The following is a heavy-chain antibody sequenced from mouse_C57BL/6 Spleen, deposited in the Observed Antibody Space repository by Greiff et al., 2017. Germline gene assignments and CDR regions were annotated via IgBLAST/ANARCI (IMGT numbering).Heavy chain of an antibody. Sequence: EVQLQESGPGLVNPSPSLSLTCTVTGYSITSGYYWNWIRQFPGNQLEWMGYIRYDGSNNYNPSLKKRVSITRDTSKNQFFLKLNSVTTEDTATYDWSREGGTTVVYWYFDVWGTGTTVTVSA. CDR1: GYSITSGYY. CDR2: IRYDGSN. J-gene: IGHJ1*03. D-gene: IGHD1-1*01. V-gene: IGHV3-6*01. CDR3: SREGGTTVVYWYFDV.